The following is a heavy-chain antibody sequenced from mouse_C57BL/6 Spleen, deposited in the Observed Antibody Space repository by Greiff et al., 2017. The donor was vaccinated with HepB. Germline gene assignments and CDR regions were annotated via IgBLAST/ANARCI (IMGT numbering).Heavy chain of an antibody. Sequence: EVQLVESGGDLVKPGGSLKLSCAASGFTFSSYGMSWVRQTPDKRLEWVATISSGGSYTYYPDSVKGRFTISRDNAKNTLYLQMSSLKSEDTAMYYCARYGSSYDEAFDYWGQGTTLTVSS. CDR3: ARYGSSYDEAFDY. V-gene: IGHV5-6*01. CDR1: GFTFSSYG. J-gene: IGHJ2*01. D-gene: IGHD1-1*01. CDR2: ISSGGSYT.